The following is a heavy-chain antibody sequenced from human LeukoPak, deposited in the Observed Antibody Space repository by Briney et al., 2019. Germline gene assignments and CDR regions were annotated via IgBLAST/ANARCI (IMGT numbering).Heavy chain of an antibody. CDR2: INSDGSST. CDR3: ARALTPITIFGVVQTYYYYMDV. CDR1: GFTFSSYR. V-gene: IGHV3-74*01. J-gene: IGHJ6*03. D-gene: IGHD3-3*01. Sequence: GGSLRLSCAASGFTFSSYRMHWVRQAPGKGLVWVSRINSDGSSTSYADSVKGRFTISRDNAKNTLYLQMNSLRAEDTAVYYCARALTPITIFGVVQTYYYYMDVWGKGTTVTVSS.